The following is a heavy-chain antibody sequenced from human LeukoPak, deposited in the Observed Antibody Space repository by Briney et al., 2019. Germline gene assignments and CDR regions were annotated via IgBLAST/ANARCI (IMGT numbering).Heavy chain of an antibody. J-gene: IGHJ4*02. D-gene: IGHD1-26*01. CDR3: ARGTGSYYSLGY. Sequence: GGSLRLSCAASGFAFSSYWMHWVRQAPGKGLVWVSRINSDGSSTSYADSVKGRFTISRDNAKNTLYLQMDSLRAEDTAMYYCARGTGSYYSLGYWGQGTLVTVSS. V-gene: IGHV3-74*01. CDR1: GFAFSSYW. CDR2: INSDGSST.